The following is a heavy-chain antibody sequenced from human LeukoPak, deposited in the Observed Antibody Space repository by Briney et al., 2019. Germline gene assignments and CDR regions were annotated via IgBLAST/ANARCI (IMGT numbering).Heavy chain of an antibody. CDR1: GFTFSSYG. CDR2: ISYDGSNK. V-gene: IGHV3-30*18. CDR3: AKDGGDGYQLLEYYFDY. D-gene: IGHD2-2*01. Sequence: GGSLRLSCAASGFTFSSYGMHWVRQAPGKGLEWVAVISYDGSNKYYADSVKGRFTISRDNSKNTLYLQTNSLRAEDTAVYYCAKDGGDGYQLLEYYFDYWGQGTLVTVSS. J-gene: IGHJ4*02.